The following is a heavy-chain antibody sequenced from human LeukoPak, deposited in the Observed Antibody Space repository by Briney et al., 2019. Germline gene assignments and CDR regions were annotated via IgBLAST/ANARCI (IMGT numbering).Heavy chain of an antibody. V-gene: IGHV3-23*01. J-gene: IGHJ4*02. CDR3: AKGGKWDVTPFDY. Sequence: GGSLRLSCATSGFTFASYSMNWVRQAPGKGLEWVSTISGGGGSTYYADSVKGRFTISRDNSKNTLYLQVNSLRAEDTAVYYCAKGGKWDVTPFDYWGQGTLVTVSS. CDR2: ISGGGGST. D-gene: IGHD1-26*01. CDR1: GFTFASYS.